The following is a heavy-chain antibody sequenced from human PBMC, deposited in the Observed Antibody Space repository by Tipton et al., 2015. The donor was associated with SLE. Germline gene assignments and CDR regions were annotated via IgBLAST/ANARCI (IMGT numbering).Heavy chain of an antibody. D-gene: IGHD3-3*01. V-gene: IGHV4-61*01. Sequence: TLSLTCTVSGGSVSSGSYYWSWIRQPPGKGLEWIGYIYYSGSTNYNPSLKSRVTISVDTSKNQFSLKLSSVTAADTAVYYCARDHPYYDFWSGYYPGNYYYYYMDVWGKGTTVTVSS. J-gene: IGHJ6*03. CDR2: IYYSGST. CDR1: GGSVSSGSYY. CDR3: ARDHPYYDFWSGYYPGNYYYYYMDV.